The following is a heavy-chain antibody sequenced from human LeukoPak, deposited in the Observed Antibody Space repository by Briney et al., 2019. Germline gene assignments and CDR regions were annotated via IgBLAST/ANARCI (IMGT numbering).Heavy chain of an antibody. D-gene: IGHD3-10*01. CDR3: ARDHRITMVRGVFGWFDP. J-gene: IGHJ5*02. Sequence: GASVKVSCKASGYTFTSYYMHWVRQATGQGLEWMGIINPSGGSTSYAQKFQGRVTMTRDTSTSTVYMELSSLRSEDTAVYYCARDHRITMVRGVFGWFDPWGQGTLVTVSS. CDR1: GYTFTSYY. V-gene: IGHV1-46*01. CDR2: INPSGGST.